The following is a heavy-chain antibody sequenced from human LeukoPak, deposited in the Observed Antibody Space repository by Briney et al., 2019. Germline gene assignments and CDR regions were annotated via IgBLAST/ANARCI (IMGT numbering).Heavy chain of an antibody. CDR2: TNHSGST. CDR3: ARGGRYSGYDFVGIPRPFDY. V-gene: IGHV4-34*01. Sequence: PSETLSLTCAVYGGSFSGYYWSWIRQPPGKGLEWIGETNHSGSTNYNPSLKSRVTISVDTSKNQFSLKLSSVTAADTAVYYCARGGRYSGYDFVGIPRPFDYWGQGTLVTVSS. D-gene: IGHD5-12*01. CDR1: GGSFSGYY. J-gene: IGHJ4*02.